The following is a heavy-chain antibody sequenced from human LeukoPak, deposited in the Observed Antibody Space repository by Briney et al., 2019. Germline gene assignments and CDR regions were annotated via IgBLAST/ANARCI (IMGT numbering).Heavy chain of an antibody. CDR1: GYTFTGYY. V-gene: IGHV1-2*06. D-gene: IGHD1-14*01. J-gene: IGHJ4*02. Sequence: GASVKVSCKAAGYTFTGYYMFWVRQAPGQGLEWMGRINPNSGGTNYAQKFQGRVTMTRDTSISTAYMELSRLRSDDTAVYYCARGESEPNLFDYWGQGTLVTVSS. CDR3: ARGESEPNLFDY. CDR2: INPNSGGT.